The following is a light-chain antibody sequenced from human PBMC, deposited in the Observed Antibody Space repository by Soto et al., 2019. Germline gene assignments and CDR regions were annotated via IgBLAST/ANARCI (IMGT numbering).Light chain of an antibody. CDR1: SSDVGSYKF. V-gene: IGLV2-23*02. CDR2: EVS. J-gene: IGLJ2*01. CDR3: CCYACSSTLV. Sequence: QSVLTQPASVSGSPGQSITISCTGTSSDVGSYKFVSWYQQHPGKAPKLMIYEVSKRPSGVSNRFSGSKSGNTASLTISGLQVEDEDEDDYCCYACSSTLVFGGGTKLTVL.